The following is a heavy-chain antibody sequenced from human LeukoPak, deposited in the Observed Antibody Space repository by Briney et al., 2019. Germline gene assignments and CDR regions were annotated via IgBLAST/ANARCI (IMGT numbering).Heavy chain of an antibody. CDR1: GGSISSGGYY. CDR3: ARGIVVVAATRDYYGMDV. Sequence: SETLSLTCTVSGGSISSGGYYWSWIRQHPGKGLEWIGYIYYSGSTYYNPSLKSRVTISVDTSKNQFSLKLSSVTAADTAVYYCARGIVVVAATRDYYGMDVWGQGTTVTVSS. D-gene: IGHD2-15*01. J-gene: IGHJ6*02. V-gene: IGHV4-30-4*08. CDR2: IYYSGST.